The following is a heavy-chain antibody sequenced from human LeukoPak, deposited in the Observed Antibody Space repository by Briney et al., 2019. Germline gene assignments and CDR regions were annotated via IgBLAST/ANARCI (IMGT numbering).Heavy chain of an antibody. CDR1: GYTFTGYY. D-gene: IGHD1-26*01. J-gene: IGHJ3*02. CDR2: INPNSGGT. Sequence: ASVKVSCKASGYTFTGYYMHWVRQAPGQGLEWMGWINPNSGGTNYAQKFQGRVTMTRDTSISTAYMELSRLRSGDTAVYYCASPLVGATYLWAFDIWGQGTMVTVSS. CDR3: ASPLVGATYLWAFDI. V-gene: IGHV1-2*02.